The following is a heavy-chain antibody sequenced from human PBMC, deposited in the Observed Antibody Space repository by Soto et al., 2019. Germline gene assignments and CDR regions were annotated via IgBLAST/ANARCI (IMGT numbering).Heavy chain of an antibody. Sequence: ASVKVSCKASGYTFTSYGISWVRQAPGQGLEWMGWISAYNGNTNYAQKLQGRVTMTTDTSTSTAYMELRSLRSDDTAVYCCARDRYSSGWYWFDPWGQGTLVTVSS. J-gene: IGHJ5*02. V-gene: IGHV1-18*01. D-gene: IGHD6-19*01. CDR3: ARDRYSSGWYWFDP. CDR1: GYTFTSYG. CDR2: ISAYNGNT.